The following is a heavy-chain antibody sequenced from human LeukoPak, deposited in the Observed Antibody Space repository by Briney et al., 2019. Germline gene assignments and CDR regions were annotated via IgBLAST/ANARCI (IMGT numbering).Heavy chain of an antibody. CDR3: AYSLGYAGWFDP. CDR1: GFTFSSYW. J-gene: IGHJ5*02. Sequence: GGSLRLSCAASGFTFSSYWMHWVRQAPGKGLVWVSGINSDGSSTSYADSVKGRFTISRDNAKNTLYLQMNSLRAEDTAVYYCAYSLGYAGWFDPWGQGNLVTLYS. D-gene: IGHD2-8*01. CDR2: INSDGSST. V-gene: IGHV3-74*01.